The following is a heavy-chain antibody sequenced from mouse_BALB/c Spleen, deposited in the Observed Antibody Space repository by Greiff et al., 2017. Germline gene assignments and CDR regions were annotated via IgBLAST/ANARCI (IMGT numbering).Heavy chain of an antibody. V-gene: IGHV1-69*02. CDR1: GYTFTSYW. CDR2: IYPSDSYT. CDR3: ARDRTGAMDY. Sequence: QVQLQQPGAELVRPGASVKLSCKASGYTFTSYWINWVKQRPGQGLEWIGNIYPSDSYTNYNQKFKDKATLTVDKSSSTAYMQLSSPTSEDSAVYYCARDRTGAMDYWGQGTSVTVSS. J-gene: IGHJ4*01.